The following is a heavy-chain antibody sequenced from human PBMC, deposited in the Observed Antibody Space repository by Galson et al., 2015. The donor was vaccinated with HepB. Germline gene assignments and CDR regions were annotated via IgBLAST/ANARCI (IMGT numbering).Heavy chain of an antibody. V-gene: IGHV3-48*02. CDR2: ISSSSSTI. CDR3: ARGTQWLVRKDYWYFDL. CDR1: GFTFSSYS. Sequence: SLRLSCAASGFTFSSYSMNWVRQAPGKGLEWVSYISSSSSTIYYADSVKGRFTISRDNAKNSLYLQMNSLRDEDTAVYYCARGTQWLVRKDYWYFDLWGRGTLVTVSS. D-gene: IGHD6-19*01. J-gene: IGHJ2*01.